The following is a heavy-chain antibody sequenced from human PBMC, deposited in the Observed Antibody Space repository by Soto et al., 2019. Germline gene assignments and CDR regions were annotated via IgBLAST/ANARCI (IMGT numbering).Heavy chain of an antibody. CDR3: TRAGDLDSFDI. J-gene: IGHJ3*02. V-gene: IGHV3-73*01. Sequence: GESLRLSCAASGFTFSGSAMHWVRQASGKGLEWVGRIRSKANSYATAYAASVKGRFTISRDDSKNTAYLQMNSLKTEDTAVYYCTRAGDLDSFDIWGQGTMVTVSS. CDR2: IRSKANSYAT. CDR1: GFTFSGSA. D-gene: IGHD7-27*01.